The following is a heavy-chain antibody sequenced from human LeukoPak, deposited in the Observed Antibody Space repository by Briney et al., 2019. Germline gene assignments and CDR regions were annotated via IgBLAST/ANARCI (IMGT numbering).Heavy chain of an antibody. CDR1: GFTVSSNY. J-gene: IGHJ4*02. V-gene: IGHV3-66*01. D-gene: IGHD5-12*01. CDR3: AREYGGYSGFPIDY. CDR2: IYSGGST. Sequence: GGSLRLSCAASGFTVSSNYMSWVRQAPGKGLEWVSVIYSGGSTYYADSVKGRFTISRDNSKNTLYLQMNSLRAEDTAVYYCAREYGGYSGFPIDYWGQGTLVTVSS.